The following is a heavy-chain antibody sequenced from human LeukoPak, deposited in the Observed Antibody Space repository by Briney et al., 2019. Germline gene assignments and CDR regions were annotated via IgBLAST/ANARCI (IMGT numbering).Heavy chain of an antibody. Sequence: PSETLSLTCTVSGGSISSSSYYWGWIRQPPGKGLEWIGSIYYSGSTYYNPSLKSRVTISVDTSKNQFSLKLSSVTAADTAVYYCARDLYYGSGSDTIDPWGQGTLVTVSS. CDR2: IYYSGST. CDR3: ARDLYYGSGSDTIDP. J-gene: IGHJ5*02. D-gene: IGHD3-10*01. V-gene: IGHV4-39*07. CDR1: GGSISSSSYY.